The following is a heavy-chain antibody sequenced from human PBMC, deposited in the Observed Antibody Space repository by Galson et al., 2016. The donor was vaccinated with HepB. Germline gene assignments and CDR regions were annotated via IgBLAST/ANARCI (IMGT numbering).Heavy chain of an antibody. Sequence: SLRLSCAASGFTFSSYSMNWVRQAPGKGLEWVSPICSSRTYIYYADSLKGRFTIPRDNAKSSLYLQMNRRRAEDTAVYYCARDLGGLYFFDYWGQGTLVTVSS. V-gene: IGHV3-21*01. D-gene: IGHD3-3*01. CDR2: ICSSRTYI. J-gene: IGHJ4*02. CDR1: GFTFSSYS. CDR3: ARDLGGLYFFDY.